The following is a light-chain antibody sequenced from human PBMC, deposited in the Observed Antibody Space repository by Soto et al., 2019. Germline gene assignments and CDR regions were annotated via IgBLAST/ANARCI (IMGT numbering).Light chain of an antibody. J-gene: IGKJ1*01. CDR3: QQYNSWLWT. CDR2: DAS. CDR1: QSVSSY. Sequence: EIVLTQSPATLSLSPGERATLSCRASQSVSSYLAWYQQKPGQAPRLLIYDASNRATGIPARFSGSGSGTDFTLTISSLEPEDSAVYYCQQYNSWLWTFGQGTKVDIK. V-gene: IGKV3-11*01.